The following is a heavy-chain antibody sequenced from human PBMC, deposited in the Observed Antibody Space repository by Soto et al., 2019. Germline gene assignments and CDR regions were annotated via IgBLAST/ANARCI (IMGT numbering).Heavy chain of an antibody. V-gene: IGHV3-21*01. CDR3: ARGERAIAVAGIDFDY. Sequence: GGSLRLSCAASGFTFSSYSMNWVRQAPGKGLEWVSSISSSSSYIYYADSVKGRFTISRDNAKNSLYLQMNSLRAEDTAVYYCARGERAIAVAGIDFDYWGQGTLVTVSS. D-gene: IGHD6-19*01. CDR2: ISSSSSYI. J-gene: IGHJ4*02. CDR1: GFTFSSYS.